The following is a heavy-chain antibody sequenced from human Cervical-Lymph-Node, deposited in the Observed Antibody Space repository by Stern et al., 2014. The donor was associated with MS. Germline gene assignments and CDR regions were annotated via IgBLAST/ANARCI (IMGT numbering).Heavy chain of an antibody. CDR2: IYYSGST. J-gene: IGHJ4*02. CDR3: ARSRDAYSPLAY. CDR1: GGSISGYA. V-gene: IGHV4-59*01. D-gene: IGHD5-24*01. Sequence: QVQLVESGPGLVKPSETLSLTCTVSGGSISGYACSWIRQPPGKGLEWIGHIYYSGSTNYIPSLKSRVSISIDTPKNQFSLKLSSVTAADTAVYYCARSRDAYSPLAYWGQGALVTVSS.